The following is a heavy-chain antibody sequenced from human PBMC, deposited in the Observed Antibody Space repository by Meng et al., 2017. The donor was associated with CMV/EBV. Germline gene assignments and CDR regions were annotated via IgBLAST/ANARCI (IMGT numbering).Heavy chain of an antibody. D-gene: IGHD6-25*01. V-gene: IGHV3-48*03. CDR2: ISSSGSTI. J-gene: IGHJ4*02. CDR3: ARDRSGFDY. CDR1: RFTFSSYE. Sequence: GESLKISCAASRFTFSSYEMSWVRQAPGKGLEWVSYISSSGSTIYYADSVKGRFTISRDNAKNSLYLQMNSLRAEDTAVYYCARDRSGFDYWGQGTLVTVSS.